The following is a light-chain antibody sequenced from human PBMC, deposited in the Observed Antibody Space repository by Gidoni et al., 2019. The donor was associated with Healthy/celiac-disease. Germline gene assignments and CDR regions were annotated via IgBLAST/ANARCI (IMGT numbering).Light chain of an antibody. CDR3: QSYDSSLYV. CDR2: GNS. V-gene: IGLV1-40*01. CDR1: SPNIGEGYD. J-gene: IGLJ1*01. Sequence: QSVLTQPPSVSGAPGQRVTISCTGSSPNIGEGYDVHWYQQLPGTAPKLLIYGNSNRPSGVPDRFSGSKSGTSASLAITGLQAEDEADYYCQSYDSSLYVFGTGTKVTVL.